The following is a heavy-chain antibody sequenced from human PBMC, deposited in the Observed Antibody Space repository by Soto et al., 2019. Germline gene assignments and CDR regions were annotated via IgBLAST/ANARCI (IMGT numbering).Heavy chain of an antibody. V-gene: IGHV3-23*01. Sequence: ATGQGLEWVSAIRGGGSTTYYADSVKGRFTISRDNSRNTVHLQIDSLRAEDTAIYYCAKELDIVLIVHGTSDSWGLRIPASVSS. D-gene: IGHD2-8*01. CDR3: AKELDIVLIVHGTSDS. J-gene: IGHJ4*02. CDR2: IRGGGSTT.